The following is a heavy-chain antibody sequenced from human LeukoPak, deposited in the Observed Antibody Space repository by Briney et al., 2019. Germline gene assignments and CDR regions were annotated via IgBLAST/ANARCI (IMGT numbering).Heavy chain of an antibody. CDR2: INWNGGST. V-gene: IGHV3-20*04. Sequence: GGSLRLFCAASGFTFDDYGMRWVRQAPGKGPEGGSGINWNGGSTGYADSVKGRFTIYRDNAKNSLYLQMNSLRAEDTAVYYCARDRWGYSYGGDWGQGTLVTVSS. CDR1: GFTFDDYG. J-gene: IGHJ4*02. D-gene: IGHD5-18*01. CDR3: ARDRWGYSYGGD.